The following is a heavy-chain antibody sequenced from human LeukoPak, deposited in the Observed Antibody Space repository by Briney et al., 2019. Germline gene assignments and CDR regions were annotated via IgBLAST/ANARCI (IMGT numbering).Heavy chain of an antibody. Sequence: SETLSLTCTVSGYSISSGYYWGWIRQPPGKGLEWIGSIYHSGSTYYNPSLKSRVTISVDTSKNQFSLKLSSVTAADTAVYYCARGWILKGVDYWGQGTLVTVSS. CDR2: IYHSGST. CDR1: GYSISSGYY. CDR3: ARGWILKGVDY. D-gene: IGHD1-1*01. V-gene: IGHV4-38-2*02. J-gene: IGHJ4*02.